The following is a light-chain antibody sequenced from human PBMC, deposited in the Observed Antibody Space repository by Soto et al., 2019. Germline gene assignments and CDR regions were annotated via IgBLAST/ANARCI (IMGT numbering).Light chain of an antibody. V-gene: IGLV2-14*01. CDR2: EVS. J-gene: IGLJ1*01. Sequence: QSVLTQPASVSGSPGQSITISCTGTSSDVGAYNYVCWYQHHPGKAPKLMIYEVSNRPSGVSNRVSGSKSGNTASLTISGLQAEDEADYYCSSYTSSSTLYVFGTGTKLTVL. CDR3: SSYTSSSTLYV. CDR1: SSDVGAYNY.